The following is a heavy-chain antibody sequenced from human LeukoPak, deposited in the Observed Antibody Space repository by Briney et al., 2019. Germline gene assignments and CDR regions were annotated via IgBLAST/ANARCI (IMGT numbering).Heavy chain of an antibody. V-gene: IGHV5-10-1*01. CDR3: ASHCSSTSCYRYFDY. J-gene: IGHJ4*02. CDR2: IVPSDTYT. D-gene: IGHD2-2*01. Sequence: GESLTISCKVSAYSFTSYSISWVRQMRGKGLEWMGRIVPSDTYTNYSPSFQCHVTISAAKSISIAYRQWSSLKASDTAMYYCASHCSSTSCYRYFDYWGQGTLVTASS. CDR1: AYSFTSYS.